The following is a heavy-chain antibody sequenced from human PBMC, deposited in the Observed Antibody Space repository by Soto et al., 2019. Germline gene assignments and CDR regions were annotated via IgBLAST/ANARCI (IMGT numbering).Heavy chain of an antibody. J-gene: IGHJ6*02. CDR1: GGTFSSYA. Sequence: QAQLVQSGAEVKKPGSSVKVSCKASGGTFSSYAISWVRQAPGQGLEWMGGIIPIFDTANYAQKFQGRVTITADKSTSTAYMELSSLRSEDTAVYYCASIAAAPPDFGYYYYGMDVWGQGTTVTVSS. V-gene: IGHV1-69*06. CDR2: IIPIFDTA. D-gene: IGHD6-13*01. CDR3: ASIAAAPPDFGYYYYGMDV.